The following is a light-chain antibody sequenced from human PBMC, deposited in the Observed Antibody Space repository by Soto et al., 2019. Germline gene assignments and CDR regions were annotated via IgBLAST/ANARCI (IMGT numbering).Light chain of an antibody. V-gene: IGLV2-8*01. CDR2: HVS. CDR3: SSYGGFNNVL. J-gene: IGLJ2*01. CDR1: GTDVGQYNY. Sequence: QSALTQPPSASGSPGQSVTISCTGAGTDVGQYNYVSWYQQHPGKAPKLLIHHVSRRPSGVPARFSGSKSGNTASLTGSGLQTEDEADYYCSSYGGFNNVLFGGGTKLTVL.